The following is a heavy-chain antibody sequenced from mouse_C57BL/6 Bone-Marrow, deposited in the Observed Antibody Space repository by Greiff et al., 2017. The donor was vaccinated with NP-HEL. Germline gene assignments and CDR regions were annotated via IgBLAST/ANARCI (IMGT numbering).Heavy chain of an antibody. CDR2: ISSGGSYT. V-gene: IGHV5-6*01. D-gene: IGHD2-5*01. Sequence: EVKLVESGGDLVKPGGSLKLSCAASGFTFSSYGMSWVRQTPDKRLEWVATISSGGSYTYYPDSVKGRFTISRDNAKNTLYLQMGSLKSEDTAMYSCARHCYSNYFDFGGQGTTLTVSS. CDR1: GFTFSSYG. J-gene: IGHJ2*01. CDR3: ARHCYSNYFDF.